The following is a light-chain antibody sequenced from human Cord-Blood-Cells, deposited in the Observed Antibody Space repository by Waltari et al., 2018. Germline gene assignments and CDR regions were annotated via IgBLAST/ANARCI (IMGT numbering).Light chain of an antibody. J-gene: IGLJ2*01. Sequence: SYELTQPPSVSVSPGQTASITCSGDKLGDKYACWYQQKPGQSPVLVIYQDSKRPEGIPERFSGSNSGNTATLTISGTQAMDEADYYCQAWDSSIVVFGGGTKLTVL. CDR3: QAWDSSIVV. CDR1: KLGDKY. CDR2: QDS. V-gene: IGLV3-1*01.